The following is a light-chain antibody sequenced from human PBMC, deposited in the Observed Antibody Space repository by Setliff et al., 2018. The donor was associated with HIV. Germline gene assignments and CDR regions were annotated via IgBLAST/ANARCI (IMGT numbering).Light chain of an antibody. J-gene: IGLJ1*01. CDR2: EVS. V-gene: IGLV2-23*02. Sequence: QSVLTQPASVSGSPGQSITISCNGTSSDLGSYNLVSWYQEPPGKVPKLIIYEVSKRSSGLSYRFSGSKSGNTASLTIVGLQPEDEADYYCCSYTSSSTRLFGTGTKVTVL. CDR3: CSYTSSSTRL. CDR1: SSDLGSYNL.